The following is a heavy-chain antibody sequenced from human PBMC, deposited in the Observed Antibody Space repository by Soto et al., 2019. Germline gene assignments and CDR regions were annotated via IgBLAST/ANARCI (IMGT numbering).Heavy chain of an antibody. J-gene: IGHJ3*02. CDR3: ARVVFAYGDYVGAFDI. CDR1: RFIFRSYW. Sequence: GGSLRVSCEAARFIFRSYWMSWVRQAPGKGLEWVANIKPDGSEKYYVDSVKGRFTISRDNAEKSLYLQMNSLRAEDTAVYYCARVVFAYGDYVGAFDIWGQGTMVTVSS. D-gene: IGHD4-17*01. CDR2: IKPDGSEK. V-gene: IGHV3-7*01.